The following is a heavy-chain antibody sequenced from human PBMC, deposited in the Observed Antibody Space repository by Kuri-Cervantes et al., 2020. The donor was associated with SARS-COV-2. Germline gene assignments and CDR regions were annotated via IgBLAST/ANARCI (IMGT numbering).Heavy chain of an antibody. CDR2: INSDGSST. J-gene: IGHJ5*02. V-gene: IGHV3-74*01. D-gene: IGHD3-3*01. CDR3: ASLSNLEWLPP. Sequence: GKSLKISCAASGFTFSSYWMHWVRQAPGKGLVWVSRINSDGSSTSYADSVKGRFTISRDNAKNTLYLQMNSLRAEDTAVYYCASLSNLEWLPPWGQGTLVTVSS. CDR1: GFTFSSYW.